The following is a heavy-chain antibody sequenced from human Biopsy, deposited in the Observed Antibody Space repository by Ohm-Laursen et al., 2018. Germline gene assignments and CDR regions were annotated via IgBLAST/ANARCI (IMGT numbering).Heavy chain of an antibody. CDR1: GFTLSSYS. V-gene: IGHV3-21*01. D-gene: IGHD3-10*01. CDR3: ARSRGSSGIATIYYYGMDV. J-gene: IGHJ6*02. Sequence: SLRLSCTASGFTLSSYSMNWVRQTPGKGLEWVSTISSSSDTIYYVDSVKGRFTISRDNAKNSLYLQMNSLRAEDTAAYYCARSRGSSGIATIYYYGMDVWGQGTTVTVSS. CDR2: ISSSSDTI.